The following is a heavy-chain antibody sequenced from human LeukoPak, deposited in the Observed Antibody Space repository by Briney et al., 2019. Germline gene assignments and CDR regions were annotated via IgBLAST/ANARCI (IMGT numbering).Heavy chain of an antibody. CDR2: IHYSVTT. J-gene: IGHJ4*02. CDR1: GDSISSHY. CDR3: ARLHYDTSGLYYYFDY. D-gene: IGHD3-22*01. Sequence: SETLSLTCTVSGDSISSHYWSWIRQPPGKGLEWIGYIHYSVTTNYNPSLKSRIAISVDTSKDQFSLKLTSVTAADTAVYYCARLHYDTSGLYYYFDYWGQGTLVTLSS. V-gene: IGHV4-59*08.